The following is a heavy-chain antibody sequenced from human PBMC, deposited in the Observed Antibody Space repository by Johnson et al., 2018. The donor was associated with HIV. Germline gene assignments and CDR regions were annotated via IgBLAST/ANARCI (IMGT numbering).Heavy chain of an antibody. CDR1: GFTFSSYA. J-gene: IGHJ3*02. CDR3: AKVLVAGDAFDI. Sequence: QVQLVESGGGVVQPGRSLRLSCAASGFTFSSYAMHWVRQAPGKGLEWVAVMWYDGSNKYYADSVKGRFTISRDNSKNTLYLQMNSLRAEDTAVYYCAKVLVAGDAFDIWGQGTMVTVSS. V-gene: IGHV3-33*06. CDR2: MWYDGSNK. D-gene: IGHD2-15*01.